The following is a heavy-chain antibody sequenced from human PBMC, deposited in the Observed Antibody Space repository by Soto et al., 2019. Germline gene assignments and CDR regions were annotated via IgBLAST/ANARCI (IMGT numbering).Heavy chain of an antibody. V-gene: IGHV4-39*01. Sequence: PSETLSLTCTVSGGSISSSSYYWGWIRQPPGKGLEWIGSIYYSGSTYYNPSLKSRVTISVDTSKNQFSLKLSSVTAADTAVYYCARQASTFGGVIVIYFDYWGQGTLVTVS. D-gene: IGHD3-16*02. CDR2: IYYSGST. CDR3: ARQASTFGGVIVIYFDY. CDR1: GGSISSSSYY. J-gene: IGHJ4*02.